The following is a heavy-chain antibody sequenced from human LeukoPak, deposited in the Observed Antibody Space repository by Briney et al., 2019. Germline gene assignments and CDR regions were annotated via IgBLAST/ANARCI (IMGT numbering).Heavy chain of an antibody. V-gene: IGHV3-30*02. D-gene: IGHD2-8*01. CDR2: IRYDGSNK. CDR3: AKERGSRIDLMNNWFDP. J-gene: IGHJ5*02. CDR1: GFNFSFSG. Sequence: GGSLRRFKGAWGFNFSFSGMQWVRQAPGRGLVRLPFIRYDGSNKYYADSVKGRFTISRDNSKNTLYLQMNSLRAEDTAVYYCAKERGSRIDLMNNWFDPWGQGTLVTVSS.